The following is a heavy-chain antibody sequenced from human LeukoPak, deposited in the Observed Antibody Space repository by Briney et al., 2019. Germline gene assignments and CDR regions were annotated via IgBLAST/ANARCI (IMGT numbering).Heavy chain of an antibody. J-gene: IGHJ4*01. CDR2: LSGSGITT. CDR3: AKGIYGSGWSYFDY. D-gene: IGHD6-19*01. CDR1: GFTFSNSA. Sequence: GGSLRLSCAASGFTFSNSAMSWVRQAPGKGLEWVSTLSGSGITTYYADSVKGRFTISRDNSKNTLYLQMNSLRAEDTAVYYCAKGIYGSGWSYFDYWGHGTLVTVSS. V-gene: IGHV3-23*01.